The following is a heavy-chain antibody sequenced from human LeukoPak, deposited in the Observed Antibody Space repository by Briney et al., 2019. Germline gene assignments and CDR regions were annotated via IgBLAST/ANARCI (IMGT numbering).Heavy chain of an antibody. J-gene: IGHJ4*02. D-gene: IGHD4-23*01. CDR2: IYHSGST. Sequence: SETLSLTCAVSGGSISSSNWWSWVRQPPGKGLEWIGEIYHSGSTNYNPSLKSRVTISVDKSKNQFSLKLSSVTAADTAVYYCARGNYGGNSYYFDYWGQGTLVTVSS. V-gene: IGHV4-4*02. CDR1: GGSISSSNW. CDR3: ARGNYGGNSYYFDY.